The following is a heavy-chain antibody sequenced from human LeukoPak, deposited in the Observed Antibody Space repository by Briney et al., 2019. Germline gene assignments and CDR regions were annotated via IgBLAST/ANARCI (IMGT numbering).Heavy chain of an antibody. CDR2: ISGSGGST. Sequence: GGSLRLSCAASGFTFSSYAMSWVRQAPGKGLEWVSAISGSGGSTYYADSVKGRFTISRDNSKNTLYLQMNSLRAEDTAVYYCAKVGLYDVVRGVISAFDPWGQGTLVSASS. J-gene: IGHJ5*02. D-gene: IGHD3-10*01. CDR1: GFTFSSYA. V-gene: IGHV3-23*01. CDR3: AKVGLYDVVRGVISAFDP.